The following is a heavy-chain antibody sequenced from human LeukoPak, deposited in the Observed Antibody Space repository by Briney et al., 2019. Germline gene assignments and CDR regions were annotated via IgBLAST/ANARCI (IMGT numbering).Heavy chain of an antibody. J-gene: IGHJ3*02. V-gene: IGHV1-18*01. CDR1: GYTFTSYG. Sequence: ASVKVSCKASGYTFTSYGISWVRQAPGQGLEWMGWISAYNGNTNYAQKLQGRVTMTTDTSTSTAYMELRSLRSDDTAVYYCARHQEENSGTYYRAFDIWGQGTMVTVSS. CDR2: ISAYNGNT. D-gene: IGHD1-26*01. CDR3: ARHQEENSGTYYRAFDI.